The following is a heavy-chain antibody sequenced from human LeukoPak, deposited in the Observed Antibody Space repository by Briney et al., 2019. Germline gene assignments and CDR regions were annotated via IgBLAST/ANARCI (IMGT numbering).Heavy chain of an antibody. CDR1: GFTFSSYG. Sequence: GGSLRLSCAASGFTFSSYGMSWVRQAPGKGLEWVSAISGSGDSTYYADSVKGRFTISRDNSKNTLYLQMNSLRAEDTAVYYCAKDRGIISDYWGQGTLVTVSS. V-gene: IGHV3-23*01. J-gene: IGHJ4*02. CDR3: AKDRGIISDY. D-gene: IGHD3-10*01. CDR2: ISGSGDST.